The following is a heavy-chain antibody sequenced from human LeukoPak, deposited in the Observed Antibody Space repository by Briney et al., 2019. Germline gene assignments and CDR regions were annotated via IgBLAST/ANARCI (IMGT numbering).Heavy chain of an antibody. CDR2: ISWNSSSI. D-gene: IGHD6-13*01. J-gene: IGHJ4*02. V-gene: IGHV3-9*01. CDR3: AKDIHVEMAPGNFDY. CDR1: GFIFDDYA. Sequence: GGSLRLSCVASGFIFDDYAMHWVRQAPAKGLEWVSGISWNSSSIGYADSVEGRFTISRDNAKNLLYLQMNRLRAEDTALYYCAKDIHVEMAPGNFDYWGQGTLVTVSS.